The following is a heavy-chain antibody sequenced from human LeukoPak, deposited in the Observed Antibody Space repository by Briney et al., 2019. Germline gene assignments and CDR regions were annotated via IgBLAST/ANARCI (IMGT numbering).Heavy chain of an antibody. Sequence: ASVKVSCKAPGYTFTSYGISWVRRAPGQGLEWMGWTSAHNDDTNYAETLQGRLTMTTDISTSTAYMELTSLRSDDTAVYYCARDWGPRNDYFDPWGQGTLVIVSS. CDR3: ARDWGPRNDYFDP. CDR2: TSAHNDDT. D-gene: IGHD1-1*01. CDR1: GYTFTSYG. J-gene: IGHJ4*02. V-gene: IGHV1-18*01.